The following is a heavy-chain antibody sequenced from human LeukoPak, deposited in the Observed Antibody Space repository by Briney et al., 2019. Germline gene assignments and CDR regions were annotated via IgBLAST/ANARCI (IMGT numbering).Heavy chain of an antibody. CDR1: EFTFAIYW. D-gene: IGHD1-1*01. CDR3: ASQLERRQGWFDP. J-gene: IGHJ5*02. Sequence: GGSLRLSCAASEFTFAIYWMSWVRQSPGKGLEWVANIKQDGSEKYYADSVKGRFTISRDNAKNSLYLQMNSLRAEDSAVYYCASQLERRQGWFDPWGQGTLITVSS. V-gene: IGHV3-7*01. CDR2: IKQDGSEK.